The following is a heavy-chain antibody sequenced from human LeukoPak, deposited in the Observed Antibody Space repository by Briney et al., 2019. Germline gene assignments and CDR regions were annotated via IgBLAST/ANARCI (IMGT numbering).Heavy chain of an antibody. J-gene: IGHJ4*02. Sequence: GGSLRLSCAASGFTFSDYAMSWVRQVPGKRLEWVSAISGSGNTTFYADSVKGRFTISRDNSKNTLYLQMNSLRAEDTAVYYCAKDLNLIETYYFDYWGQGTLVTVSS. V-gene: IGHV3-23*01. CDR1: GFTFSDYA. CDR3: AKDLNLIETYYFDY. CDR2: ISGSGNTT. D-gene: IGHD2/OR15-2a*01.